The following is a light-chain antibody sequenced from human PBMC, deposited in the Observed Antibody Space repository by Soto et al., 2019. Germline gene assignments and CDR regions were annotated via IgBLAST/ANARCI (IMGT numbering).Light chain of an antibody. CDR3: QEYTDWSST. CDR1: QSVGSN. CDR2: GAS. V-gene: IGKV3-15*01. Sequence: EMVMTHSPATLYVSPWERATLSLRASQSVGSNLAWYQQKPGQAPRLLIYGASTRATGTPTRFSGSGSGTDFTLSISSLQSEDFAVYYCQEYTDWSSTFGQGTKVDIK. J-gene: IGKJ2*01.